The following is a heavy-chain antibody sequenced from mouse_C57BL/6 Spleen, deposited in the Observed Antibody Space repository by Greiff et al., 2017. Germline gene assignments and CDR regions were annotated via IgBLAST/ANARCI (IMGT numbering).Heavy chain of an antibody. CDR1: GFTFSDYG. V-gene: IGHV5-17*01. D-gene: IGHD2-4*01. CDR3: AGLRQEYYYAMDY. J-gene: IGHJ4*01. CDR2: ISSGSSTI. Sequence: EVMLVESGGGLVKPGGSLKLSCAASGFTFSDYGMHWVRQAPAKGLEWVAYISSGSSTIYYADTVKGRFTIFRDNAKNTLFLQMTSLRSEDTAMYYCAGLRQEYYYAMDYWGQGTSVTVSS.